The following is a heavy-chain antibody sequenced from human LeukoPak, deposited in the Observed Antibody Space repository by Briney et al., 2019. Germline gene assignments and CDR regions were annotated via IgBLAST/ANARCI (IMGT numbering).Heavy chain of an antibody. CDR2: ISSSSSTI. V-gene: IGHV3-48*01. CDR3: ARNQHWSRDI. D-gene: IGHD2-8*02. CDR1: GFTFSSYS. J-gene: IGHJ4*02. Sequence: PGGSLRLSCAASGFTFSSYSMNWVRQAPGKGLEWVSYISSSSSTIYYADSVKGRFTISRDNAKNSLYLQMNSLRAEDTAVYYCARNQHWSRDIWGQGILVTVSS.